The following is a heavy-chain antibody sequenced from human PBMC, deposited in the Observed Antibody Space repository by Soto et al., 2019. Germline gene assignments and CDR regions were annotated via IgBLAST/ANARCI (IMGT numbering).Heavy chain of an antibody. CDR1: GGSFSGYY. V-gene: IGHV4-34*01. CDR3: ARAGRSYYYYGMDV. J-gene: IGHJ6*02. CDR2: INHSGST. Sequence: LSLNCAVYGGSFSGYYWSWIRQPPGKELEWIGEINHSGSTNYNPSLKSRVTISVDTSKNQFSLKLSPVTAADTAVYYCARAGRSYYYYGMDVWDQGTTVTVSS.